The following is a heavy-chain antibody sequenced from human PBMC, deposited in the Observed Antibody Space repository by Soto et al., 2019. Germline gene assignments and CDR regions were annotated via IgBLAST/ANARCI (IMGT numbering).Heavy chain of an antibody. CDR3: ARWAPGGGKDY. D-gene: IGHD1-26*01. V-gene: IGHV1-2*02. Sequence: QVQLVQSGAEVKKPGASVKVSCKASGYTFTGYYMHWVRQAPGQGLEWMGWINPNSGGTNYAQKIQGRVTMTRDTSISTAYMELSRLRSDDTAVYYCARWAPGGGKDYWGQGTLVTVSS. CDR1: GYTFTGYY. J-gene: IGHJ4*02. CDR2: INPNSGGT.